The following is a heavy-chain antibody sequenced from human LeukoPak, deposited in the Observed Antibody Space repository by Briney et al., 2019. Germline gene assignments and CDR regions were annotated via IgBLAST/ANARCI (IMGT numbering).Heavy chain of an antibody. CDR3: AKEGRYCSGGSCYPAN. CDR2: ISGSGGST. CDR1: GFTFSSYA. J-gene: IGHJ4*02. V-gene: IGHV3-23*01. Sequence: GGSLRLSCAASGFTFSSYAMSWVRQAPGKGLEWVSAISGSGGSTYYADSVKGRFTISRDNSKNTLYLQMNSLRAEDTAVYYCAKEGRYCSGGSCYPANWGQGTLVTVSS. D-gene: IGHD2-15*01.